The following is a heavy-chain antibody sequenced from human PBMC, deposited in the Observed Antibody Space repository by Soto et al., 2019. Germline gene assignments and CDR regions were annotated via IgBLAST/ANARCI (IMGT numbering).Heavy chain of an antibody. CDR3: ASLRWLQTWDPYFDY. V-gene: IGHV4-39*01. Sequence: SETLSLTCTVSGGSISSSSYYWGWIRQPPGKGLEWIGSIYYSGSTYYNPSLKSRVTISVDTSKNQFSLKLSSVTAADTAVYYCASLRWLQTWDPYFDYWGQGTLVTVSS. J-gene: IGHJ4*02. CDR2: IYYSGST. D-gene: IGHD5-12*01. CDR1: GGSISSSSYY.